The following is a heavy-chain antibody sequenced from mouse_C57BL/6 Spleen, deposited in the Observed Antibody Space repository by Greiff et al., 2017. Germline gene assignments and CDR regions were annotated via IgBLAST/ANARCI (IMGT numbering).Heavy chain of an antibody. V-gene: IGHV1-39*01. J-gene: IGHJ4*01. CDR3: AREGTVVAPRGAMDY. CDR2: INPNYGTT. Sequence: LQESGPELVKPGASVKISCKASGYSFTDYNMNWVKQSNGKSLEWIGVINPNYGTTSYNQKFKGKATLTVDQSSSTAYMQLNSLTSEDSAVYYCAREGTVVAPRGAMDYWGQGTSVTVSS. D-gene: IGHD1-1*01. CDR1: GYSFTDYN.